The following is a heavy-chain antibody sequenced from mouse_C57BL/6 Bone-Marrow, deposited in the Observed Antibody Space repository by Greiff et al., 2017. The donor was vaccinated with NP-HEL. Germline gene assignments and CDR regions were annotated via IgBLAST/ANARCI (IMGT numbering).Heavy chain of an antibody. V-gene: IGHV1-52*01. CDR1: GYTFTSYW. CDR3: AREGFAY. J-gene: IGHJ3*01. CDR2: IDPSDSET. Sequence: VQLQQPGAELVRPGSSVKLSCKASGYTFTSYWMHWVKQRPIQGLEWIGNIDPSDSETHYNQNFTDKATLTVDKSSSTAYLQLSSLPSEDSAVYYCAREGFAYWGPGTLVTVSA.